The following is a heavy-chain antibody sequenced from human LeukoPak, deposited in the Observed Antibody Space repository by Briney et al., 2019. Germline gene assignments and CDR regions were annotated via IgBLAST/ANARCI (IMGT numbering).Heavy chain of an antibody. CDR3: ARDGIWAYSGESKSAFDI. J-gene: IGHJ3*02. CDR2: ISPSGGST. CDR1: GYTFTGNY. V-gene: IGHV1-46*01. D-gene: IGHD2-21*01. Sequence: ASVKVSCKAFGYTFTGNYMHWVRQAPGQGPEWMGVISPSGGSTTYAQKFQGRVTLTRDMSTSTDYLELSSLRSEDTAVYYCARDGIWAYSGESKSAFDIWGQGTMVTVSS.